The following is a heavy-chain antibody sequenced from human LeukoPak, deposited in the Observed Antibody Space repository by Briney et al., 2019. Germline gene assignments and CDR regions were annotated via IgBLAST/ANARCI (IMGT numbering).Heavy chain of an antibody. D-gene: IGHD6-19*01. CDR2: IYHSGST. CDR3: ASSGWPDDAFDI. Sequence: SETLSLTCAVPGGSISSSNWWSWVRQPPGKGLEWIGEIYHSGSTNYNPSLKSRVTISVDKSKNQFSLKLSSVTAADTAVYYCASSGWPDDAFDIWGQGTMVTVSS. CDR1: GGSISSSNW. V-gene: IGHV4-4*02. J-gene: IGHJ3*02.